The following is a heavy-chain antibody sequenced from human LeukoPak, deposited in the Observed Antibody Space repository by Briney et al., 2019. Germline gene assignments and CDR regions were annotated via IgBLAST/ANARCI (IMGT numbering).Heavy chain of an antibody. CDR2: MYHSGNT. CDR1: GTSPRSYNY. Sequence: KPSETLSLTCSVSGTSPRSYNYWGWIRPPPGKGLEWIGSMYHSGNTYKNPSLTSRVTISVDTSKEQFSLRLTSVTAADTAVYYCVDLPGYWGQGTLVTVSS. V-gene: IGHV4-38-2*02. J-gene: IGHJ4*02. CDR3: VDLPGY.